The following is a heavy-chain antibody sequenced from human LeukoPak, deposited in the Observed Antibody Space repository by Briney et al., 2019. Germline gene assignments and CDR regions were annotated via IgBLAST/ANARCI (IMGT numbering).Heavy chain of an antibody. CDR1: GGTFSSYA. CDR3: ARSGGGSERWFDP. CDR2: IIPIFGTA. V-gene: IGHV1-69*06. D-gene: IGHD2-15*01. Sequence: ASVKVSCKASGGTFSSYATSWVRQAPGQGLEWMGGIIPIFGTANYAQKFQGRVTITADKSTSTAYMELSSLRSEDTAVYYCARSGGGSERWFDPWGQGTLVTVPS. J-gene: IGHJ5*02.